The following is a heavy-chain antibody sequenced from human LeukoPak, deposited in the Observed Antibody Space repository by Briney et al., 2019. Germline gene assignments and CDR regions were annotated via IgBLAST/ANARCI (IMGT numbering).Heavy chain of an antibody. CDR2: INHSGST. J-gene: IGHJ4*02. D-gene: IGHD3-16*02. CDR1: GGSFSGYY. Sequence: PSETLSLTCAVYGGSFSGYYWSWIRQPPGKGLEWIGEINHSGSTNYNPSLKSRVTISVDTSKNQFSLKLSSVTAADTAVYYCARKVGYPSDYWGQGTLVTVSS. CDR3: ARKVGYPSDY. V-gene: IGHV4-34*01.